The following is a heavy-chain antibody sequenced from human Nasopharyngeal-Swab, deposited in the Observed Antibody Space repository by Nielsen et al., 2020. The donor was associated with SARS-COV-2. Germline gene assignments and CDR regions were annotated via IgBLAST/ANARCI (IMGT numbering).Heavy chain of an antibody. V-gene: IGHV3-33*01. D-gene: IGHD5-18*01. CDR1: GYTLSRYG. CDR2: IWYDGSKK. J-gene: IGHJ4*02. CDR3: SRDQRYGSLDD. Sequence: GGSLRLSCAASGYTLSRYGMHWVRQAPGKGLEWVALIWYDGSKKLYADSVKGRFTISRDDSKNTLYLQMNSLSADDTAVYYCSRDQRYGSLDDWGQGTLVTVSS.